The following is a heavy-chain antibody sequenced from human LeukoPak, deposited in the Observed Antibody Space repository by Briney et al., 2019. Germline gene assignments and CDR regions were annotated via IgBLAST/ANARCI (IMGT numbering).Heavy chain of an antibody. J-gene: IGHJ5*02. CDR1: GFTFDDYA. CDR2: ISWNSGSI. V-gene: IGHV3-9*01. CDR3: AKGVRSNWFDP. Sequence: GGSLRLSCAASGFTFDDYAKHWVWQAPGKGLEWVSGISWNSGSIGYADSVKGRFTISRDNAKNSLYLQMNSLRAEDTALYYCAKGVRSNWFDPWGQGTLVTVSS.